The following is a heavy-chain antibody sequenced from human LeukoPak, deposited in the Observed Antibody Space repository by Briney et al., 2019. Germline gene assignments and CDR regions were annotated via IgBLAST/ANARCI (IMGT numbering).Heavy chain of an antibody. Sequence: PGGSLRLSCAASGFTFINAWMSWVRQAPGKGLEWVGRIQSKTDGGTTDYAAPVKGRFTISRDDSENTLSLQMNSLRAEDTAVYYCAKESSGSYYPIDYWGQGTLVTVSS. J-gene: IGHJ4*02. D-gene: IGHD1-26*01. V-gene: IGHV3-15*01. CDR2: IQSKTDGGTT. CDR3: AKESSGSYYPIDY. CDR1: GFTFINAW.